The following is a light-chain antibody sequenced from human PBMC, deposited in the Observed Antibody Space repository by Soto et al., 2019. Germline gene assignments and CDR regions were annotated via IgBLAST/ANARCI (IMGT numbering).Light chain of an antibody. CDR3: SSYTSSSNVV. Sequence: QSALTQPASVSGSPGQSITISCTGTSSDVGDYNYVSWYQQHPGKVPKLMIYEVSNRHSGVSNRFSGSKSGNTASLTISGLQAEDEADYYCSSYTSSSNVVFGGGTKVTVL. CDR2: EVS. CDR1: SSDVGDYNY. V-gene: IGLV2-14*01. J-gene: IGLJ2*01.